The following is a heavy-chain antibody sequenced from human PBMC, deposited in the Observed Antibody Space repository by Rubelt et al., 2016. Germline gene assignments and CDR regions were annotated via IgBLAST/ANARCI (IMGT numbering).Heavy chain of an antibody. CDR1: GGSFSGYS. V-gene: IGHV4-34*02. J-gene: IGHJ4*02. Sequence: QVQLQQWGEGLLKPSETLSLTCVVSGGSFSGYSWSWVRQPPEKGLEWIGDVNHAAVTVYSPSLKSRGTISLDTSKNHLSPRLDSVTAADTAVYYCARGASPWYYGTNDYYHYWGPGSQVVVSS. CDR2: VNHAAVT. CDR3: ARGASPWYYGTNDYYHY. D-gene: IGHD3-10*01.